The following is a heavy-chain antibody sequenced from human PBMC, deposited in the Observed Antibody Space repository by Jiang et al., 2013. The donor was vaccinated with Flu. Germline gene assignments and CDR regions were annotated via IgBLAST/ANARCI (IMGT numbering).Heavy chain of an antibody. J-gene: IGHJ3*02. CDR1: GFNFRSYG. CDR3: AKDLGGVWLGGGTFDI. D-gene: IGHD3-16*01. Sequence: VQLLESGGGVVQPGGSLGLSCAASGFNFRSYGMHWVRQAPGKGLEWVTFIRFDGTNTYYVDSVKGRFTISRDNSKNTLYLQMHTLKPEDTALYYCAKDLGGVWLGGGTFDIWGQGTMVTVSS. CDR2: IRFDGTNT. V-gene: IGHV3-30*02.